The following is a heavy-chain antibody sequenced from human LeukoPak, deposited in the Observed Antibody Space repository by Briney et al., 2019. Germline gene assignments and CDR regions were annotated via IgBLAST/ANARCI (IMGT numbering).Heavy chain of an antibody. CDR3: ARADTSGWHFDI. D-gene: IGHD3-3*01. Sequence: SETLSLTCTVSGGSISSYYWSWIRQPPGKGLEWIGDIYHSGGTNYNPSLKSRVTISVDTSKNQFSLKQNSVTTADTAVYYCARADTSGWHFDIWGQGTMVTVSS. CDR1: GGSISSYY. J-gene: IGHJ3*02. V-gene: IGHV4-59*01. CDR2: IYHSGGT.